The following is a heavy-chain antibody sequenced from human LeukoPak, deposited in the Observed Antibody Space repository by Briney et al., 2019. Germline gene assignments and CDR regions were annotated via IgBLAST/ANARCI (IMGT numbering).Heavy chain of an antibody. D-gene: IGHD1-20*01. V-gene: IGHV1-2*02. CDR1: GYTLTAYY. CDR3: ARVDNWNDEE. CDR2: INPDTGGT. Sequence: ASVKVSCKASGYTLTAYYMHWVRQAPGQGLEWLGWINPDTGGTNYPQNFHGRVTLTRDTSINTAYMELSRLSPDDTAVYYCARVDNWNDEEWGQGTLVTVSS. J-gene: IGHJ4*02.